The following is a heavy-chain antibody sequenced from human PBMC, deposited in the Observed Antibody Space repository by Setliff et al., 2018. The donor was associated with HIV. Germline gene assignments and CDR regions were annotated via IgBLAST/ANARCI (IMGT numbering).Heavy chain of an antibody. V-gene: IGHV1-18*01. D-gene: IGHD3-22*01. J-gene: IGHJ6*02. CDR3: AREIGDYYDSSGYYPPTDYYYGMDV. Sequence: GASVKVSCKASGYPFSGYGISWVRQAPGQGLEWMGWISAYSGDTNYAQKFQGRVTMTTDTSTSTAYMELRSLRSDDTAVYYCAREIGDYYDSSGYYPPTDYYYGMDVWGQGTTVTVSS. CDR1: GYPFSGYG. CDR2: ISAYSGDT.